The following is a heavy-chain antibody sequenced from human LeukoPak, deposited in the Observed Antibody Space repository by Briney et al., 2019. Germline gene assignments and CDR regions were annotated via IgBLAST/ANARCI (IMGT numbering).Heavy chain of an antibody. CDR2: INRTGNT. Sequence: SETLSLTCSVAGGSFTGYYWTWIRQPPGKGLEWIGEINRTGNTNYNPSLESRVTLSIDMSKKQFSLHLTSLTAADTAVYYCARITGYGGGFLRYWGQGTLVAISS. D-gene: IGHD4-23*01. CDR1: GGSFTGYY. J-gene: IGHJ4*02. V-gene: IGHV4-34*01. CDR3: ARITGYGGGFLRY.